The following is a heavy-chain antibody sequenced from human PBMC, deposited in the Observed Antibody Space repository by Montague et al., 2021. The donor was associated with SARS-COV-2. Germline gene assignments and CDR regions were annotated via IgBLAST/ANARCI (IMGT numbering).Heavy chain of an antibody. Sequence: SETLSLTCTVSGGSISSYYWTWIRQPPGKGLESIGYIHHNGSTKYNPSLKSRVTISVDTSKNQFSLKLSSVSVADTAVYYCARGGGNSADYYNYTMDVWGQGTTVTVFS. J-gene: IGHJ6*02. D-gene: IGHD4-23*01. V-gene: IGHV4-59*01. CDR2: IHHNGST. CDR1: GGSISSYY. CDR3: ARGGGNSADYYNYTMDV.